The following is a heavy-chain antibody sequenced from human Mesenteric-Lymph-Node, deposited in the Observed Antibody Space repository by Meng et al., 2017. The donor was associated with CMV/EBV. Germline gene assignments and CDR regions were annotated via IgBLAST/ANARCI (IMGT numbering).Heavy chain of an antibody. CDR2: IDGDGSYT. CDR1: FSSHW. Sequence: FSSHWMHWVRRAPGKGLGWVSRIDGDGSYTNYTDSVKGRFTISRDNAKSTLFLEMNSLRVEDTAVYYCARDAADCDGGGCYSAYYFDYWGQGALVTVSS. J-gene: IGHJ4*02. D-gene: IGHD2-15*01. CDR3: ARDAADCDGGGCYSAYYFDY. V-gene: IGHV3-74*01.